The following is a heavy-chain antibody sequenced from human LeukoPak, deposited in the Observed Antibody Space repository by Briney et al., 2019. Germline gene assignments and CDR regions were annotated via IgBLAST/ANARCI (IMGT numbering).Heavy chain of an antibody. CDR3: ARDKIVGATYFDY. D-gene: IGHD1-26*01. V-gene: IGHV3-7*01. Sequence: PGGSLRLSCAASGFTFSSYWMSWVRQAPGKGLEGGANIKEDGSEKYYVDSVKGRFTISRDNAKNSLYLQMNSLRAEGTAVYYCARDKIVGATYFDYWGQGTLVTVSS. J-gene: IGHJ4*02. CDR2: IKEDGSEK. CDR1: GFTFSSYW.